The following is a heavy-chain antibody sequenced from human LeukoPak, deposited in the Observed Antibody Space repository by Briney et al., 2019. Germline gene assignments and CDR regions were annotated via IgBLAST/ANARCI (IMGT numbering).Heavy chain of an antibody. CDR2: IYYSGST. J-gene: IGHJ4*02. CDR3: ARXXHSGYELXYFDY. V-gene: IGHV4-39*07. Sequence: SETLSLTCTVSGGSISSSSYYWGWIRQPPGKGLEWIGXIYYSGSTXXNXXXKSRVAISVDTSKNQFSLKLSSVTAADTAVYXXARXXHSGYELXYFDYWGQGTLVTVSS. CDR1: GGSISSSSYY. D-gene: IGHD5-12*01.